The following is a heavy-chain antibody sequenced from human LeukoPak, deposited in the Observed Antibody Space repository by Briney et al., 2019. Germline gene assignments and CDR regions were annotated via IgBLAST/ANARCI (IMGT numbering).Heavy chain of an antibody. Sequence: NSSETLSLTCAVYGGSFSGYYWSWIRQPPGKGLEWIGEINHSGSTNYNPSLKSRVTISVDTSKNQFSLKLSSVIAADTAVYYCAREPLHIVVVTAIRAFDIWGQGTMVTVSS. CDR3: AREPLHIVVVTAIRAFDI. J-gene: IGHJ3*02. V-gene: IGHV4-34*01. D-gene: IGHD2-21*02. CDR2: INHSGST. CDR1: GGSFSGYY.